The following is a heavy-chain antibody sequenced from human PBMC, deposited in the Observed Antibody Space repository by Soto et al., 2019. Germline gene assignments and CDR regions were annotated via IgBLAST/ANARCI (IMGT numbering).Heavy chain of an antibody. CDR2: IYHSGST. V-gene: IGHV4-38-2*01. Sequence: QVQLQESGPGLVKPSETLSLTCGVSGYSISSGFYWGWIRQPPGRGLEWIGTIYHSGSTYYNPSLKRRVSMSVDTAKNQCSLKPSAVTAAGTAVYYCGRSFMWYFDLWGRGTLV. J-gene: IGHJ2*01. CDR1: GYSISSGFY. CDR3: GRSFMWYFDL. D-gene: IGHD3-16*01.